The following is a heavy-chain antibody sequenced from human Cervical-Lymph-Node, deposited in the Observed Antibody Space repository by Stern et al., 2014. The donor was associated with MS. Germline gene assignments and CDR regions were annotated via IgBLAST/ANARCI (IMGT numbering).Heavy chain of an antibody. Sequence: VQLVESGGGVVQPGRSLRLSCAASGFTFRSYAMHWVRQAPGQGLECLPIISNDENKEDEVDSVRGRVSISRDNSKNTLYLQMNSLRDEDTAVYYCLPGSGAFDYWGQGTLVSVSS. CDR1: GFTFRSYA. CDR3: LPGSGAFDY. D-gene: IGHD3-10*01. CDR2: ISNDENKE. J-gene: IGHJ4*02. V-gene: IGHV3-30*19.